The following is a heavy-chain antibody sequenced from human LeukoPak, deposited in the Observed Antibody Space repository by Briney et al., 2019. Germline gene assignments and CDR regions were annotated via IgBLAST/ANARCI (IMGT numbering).Heavy chain of an antibody. CDR1: GGSISSGGYY. D-gene: IGHD3-22*01. CDR2: IYYSGST. V-gene: IGHV4-31*03. Sequence: SQTLSLTCTVSGGSISSGGYYWGWIRQHPGKGLEWIGYIYYSGSTYYNPSLKSRVTISVDTSKNQFSLKLSSVTAADTAVYYCARGGYYDSSGQGVDYWGQGTLVTVSS. CDR3: ARGGYYDSSGQGVDY. J-gene: IGHJ4*02.